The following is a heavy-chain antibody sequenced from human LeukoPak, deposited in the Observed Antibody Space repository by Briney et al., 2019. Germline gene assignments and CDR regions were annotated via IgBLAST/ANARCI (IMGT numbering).Heavy chain of an antibody. J-gene: IGHJ3*02. CDR2: INPSGGST. D-gene: IGHD1-26*01. CDR3: ARAALGRGIDNGYAFDI. Sequence: GASVKVSCKASGYTFTSYYMHWVRQAPGQGLEWMGIINPSGGSTSYAQKFQGRVTMTRDMSTSTVYMELSSLRSDDTAVYYCARAALGRGIDNGYAFDIWGQGTMVTVSS. V-gene: IGHV1-46*01. CDR1: GYTFTSYY.